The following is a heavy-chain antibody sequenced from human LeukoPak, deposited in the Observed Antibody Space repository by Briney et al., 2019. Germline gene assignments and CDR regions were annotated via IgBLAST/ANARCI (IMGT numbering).Heavy chain of an antibody. V-gene: IGHV3-15*01. CDR3: TTDAGYYYYYMDV. CDR2: IKSKTDGGTT. Sequence: GGSLRLSCAASGLTFSNAWMSWVRQAPGKGLEWVGRIKSKTDGGTTDYAAPVKGRFTISRDDSKNTLYLQMNSLKTEDTAVYYCTTDAGYYYYYMDVWGKGTTVTVSS. J-gene: IGHJ6*03. CDR1: GLTFSNAW. D-gene: IGHD6-13*01.